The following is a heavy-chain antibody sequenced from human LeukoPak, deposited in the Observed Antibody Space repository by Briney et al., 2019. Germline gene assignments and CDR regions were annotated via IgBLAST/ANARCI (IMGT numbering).Heavy chain of an antibody. J-gene: IGHJ5*02. CDR1: GYTFTSYY. Sequence: ASVKVSCKASGYTFTSYYMHWVRQAPGQGLEWMGIINPSGGSTSYAQKFQGRVTMTRDTSTSTVYMELSSLRSEDTAVYYCAREQSVVPAANNWFDPWGQGTLVTDSS. CDR2: INPSGGST. CDR3: AREQSVVPAANNWFDP. D-gene: IGHD2-2*01. V-gene: IGHV1-46*01.